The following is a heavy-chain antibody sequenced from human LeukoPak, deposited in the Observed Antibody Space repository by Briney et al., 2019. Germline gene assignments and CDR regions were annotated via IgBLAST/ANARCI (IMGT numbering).Heavy chain of an antibody. Sequence: GESLTLSCAASGFTFSSYGMHWVRQPPGKGLGWVAVISYDGSNKYYADSVKGRFTLSRDNSKNTLYLQMNSLRAEDTAVYYCAKGYIGYVIAGLCDYWGQGTLFTVSS. CDR1: GFTFSSYG. D-gene: IGHD5-12*01. CDR2: ISYDGSNK. CDR3: AKGYIGYVIAGLCDY. J-gene: IGHJ4*02. V-gene: IGHV3-30*18.